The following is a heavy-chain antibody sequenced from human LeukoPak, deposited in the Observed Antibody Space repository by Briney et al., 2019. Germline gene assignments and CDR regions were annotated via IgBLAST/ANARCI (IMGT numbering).Heavy chain of an antibody. Sequence: ASVKVSGNASGYTFTGYYMHWVRQAPGQGLEWMGWINPNSGGTNYAQKFQGRVTMTRDTSISTAYMELSRLRSDDTAVYYCARVVYSSGWYSTYYFDYWGQGTLVTVSS. CDR3: ARVVYSSGWYSTYYFDY. J-gene: IGHJ4*02. CDR1: GYTFTGYY. D-gene: IGHD6-19*01. CDR2: INPNSGGT. V-gene: IGHV1-2*02.